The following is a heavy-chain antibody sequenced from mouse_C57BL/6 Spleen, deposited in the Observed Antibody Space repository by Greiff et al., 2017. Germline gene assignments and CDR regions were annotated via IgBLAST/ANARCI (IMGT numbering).Heavy chain of an antibody. CDR2: IWSGGST. V-gene: IGHV2-4*01. Sequence: VMLVESGPGLVQPSQSLSITCTVSGFSLTSYGVHWVRQPPGKGLEWLGVIWSGGSTDYNAAFISRLSISKDNSKSQVFFKMNSLQADDTAIYYCAKNDYDSSLSYWGQGTLVTVSA. CDR3: AKNDYDSSLSY. D-gene: IGHD2-4*01. CDR1: GFSLTSYG. J-gene: IGHJ3*01.